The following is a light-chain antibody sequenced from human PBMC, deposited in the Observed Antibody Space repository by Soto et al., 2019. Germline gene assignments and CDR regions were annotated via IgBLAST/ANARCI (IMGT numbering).Light chain of an antibody. J-gene: IGKJ2*01. CDR3: QQYNNWPPYT. CDR1: QSVSSN. CDR2: GAS. V-gene: IGKV3-15*01. Sequence: EIVMTQSPATLSVSPGERATLSCRASQSVSSNLAWYQQKPGQAPRLLIYGASTRATGIPARFSGSGSGTDFTLTISSLQSQDFAGYYCQQYNNWPPYTLGQGTKLEIK.